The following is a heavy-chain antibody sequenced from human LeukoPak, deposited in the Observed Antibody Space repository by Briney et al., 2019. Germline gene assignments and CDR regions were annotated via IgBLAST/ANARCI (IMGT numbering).Heavy chain of an antibody. V-gene: IGHV4-39*01. J-gene: IGHJ4*02. CDR2: IYYSGNT. CDR1: GGSISSSSYF. D-gene: IGHD1-26*01. CDR3: ARRNRWELLDF. Sequence: SETLSLTCTVSGGSISSSSYFWGWIRQPPGKGLEWIGSIYYSGNTNYNPSLKSRVTISLDTSKNQFSLKLGSVTAADTAVYYCARRNRWELLDFWGQGTLVTVSS.